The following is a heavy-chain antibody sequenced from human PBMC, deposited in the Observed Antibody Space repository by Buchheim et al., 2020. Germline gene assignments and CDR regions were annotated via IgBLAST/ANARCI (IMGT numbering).Heavy chain of an antibody. D-gene: IGHD1-26*01. Sequence: VQLVQSGAEVKKPGASVKVSCKASGYTFTSYGISWVRQAPGKGLEWVANIKQDGSEKYYVDSVKGRFTISRDNAKNSLYLQMNSLRAEDTAVYYCARDPEWDLDYWGQGTL. CDR3: ARDPEWDLDY. CDR1: GYTFTSYG. J-gene: IGHJ4*02. V-gene: IGHV3-7*03. CDR2: IKQDGSEK.